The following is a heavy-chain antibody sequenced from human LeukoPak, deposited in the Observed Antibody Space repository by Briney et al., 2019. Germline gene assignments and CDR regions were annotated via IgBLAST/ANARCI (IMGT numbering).Heavy chain of an antibody. Sequence: GGSLRLSCAASGFTFSSHWMHWVRQAPGKGLVWVSRINSDGSSISYADSVKGRFTISRDNAKNTLYLQMNSLRAEDTAVYYCARNIAAAGDDAFDIWGQGTMVTVSS. CDR1: GFTFSSHW. J-gene: IGHJ3*02. CDR2: INSDGSSI. D-gene: IGHD6-13*01. V-gene: IGHV3-74*01. CDR3: ARNIAAAGDDAFDI.